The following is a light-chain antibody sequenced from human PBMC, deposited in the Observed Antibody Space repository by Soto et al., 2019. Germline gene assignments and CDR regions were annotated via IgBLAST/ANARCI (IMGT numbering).Light chain of an antibody. CDR3: QQYDKYST. V-gene: IGKV1-5*01. Sequence: IQMTQSPSTLSASVGDTVTITCRASQTISVSLAWYQQKPGKAPNLLIYDASTLQEGVPSRFSGSGSGTEFTLTVTSLQPDDFTTYFCQQYDKYSTFGQGTKVDIK. CDR2: DAS. CDR1: QTISVS. J-gene: IGKJ1*01.